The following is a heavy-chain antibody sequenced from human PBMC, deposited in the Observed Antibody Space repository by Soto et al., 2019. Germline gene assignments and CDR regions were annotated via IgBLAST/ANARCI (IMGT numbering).Heavy chain of an antibody. CDR1: GFTFSGSA. Sequence: EVQLVESGGGLVQPGGSLKLSCAASGFTFSGSAMHWVRQASGKGLEWVGRIRSKANSYATAYAASVKGRFTISRDDSKNTAYLQMNSLKTEDTAVYYCTFTATTVTTFLFDYWGQGTLVTVSS. V-gene: IGHV3-73*02. D-gene: IGHD4-4*01. CDR3: TFTATTVTTFLFDY. CDR2: IRSKANSYAT. J-gene: IGHJ4*02.